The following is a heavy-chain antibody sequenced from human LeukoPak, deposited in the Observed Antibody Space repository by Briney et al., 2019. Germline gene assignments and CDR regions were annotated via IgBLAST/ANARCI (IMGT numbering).Heavy chain of an antibody. D-gene: IGHD5-12*01. J-gene: IGHJ4*02. Sequence: GGSLRLSCAASGFTFSSHGMNWVRQAPGKGLERVSGISGSGVITYYADSVEGRFTISRDNSKNTRDLQMNSLRAEDTAVYYCAKDDAWVRYQDWGQGTLVTVSS. CDR2: ISGSGVIT. CDR1: GFTFSSHG. CDR3: AKDDAWVRYQD. V-gene: IGHV3-23*01.